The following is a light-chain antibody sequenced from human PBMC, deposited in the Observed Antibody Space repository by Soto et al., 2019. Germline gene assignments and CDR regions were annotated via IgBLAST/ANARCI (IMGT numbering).Light chain of an antibody. Sequence: EIGMTQSPATLSVSPGERAILSCKASQRVSTNLGWYQQKPGQAPRLLIFGASTRATGIPARLSGSGSGTEFTITVRTVHPQASGVYFCQQYNNWRTFTFGHGTRLE. V-gene: IGKV3-15*01. CDR2: GAS. CDR3: QQYNNWRTFT. J-gene: IGKJ5*01. CDR1: QRVSTN.